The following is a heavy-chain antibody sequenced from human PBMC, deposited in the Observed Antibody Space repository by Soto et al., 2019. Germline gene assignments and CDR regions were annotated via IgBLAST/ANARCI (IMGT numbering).Heavy chain of an antibody. CDR1: GYTFSDFD. D-gene: IGHD3-16*01. CDR3: ARGNPFNYAGFDV. CDR2: MNAKSGDT. Sequence: QAHLEQSGAEVKRPGASVKVSCKDSGYTFSDFDLNWLRQDSGQGPAWMGWMNAKSGDTFFAQRFQGRFNMTWDTSMSTAYMEVGSLTSDDTAMYYCARGNPFNYAGFDVWGQGTTVAVSS. J-gene: IGHJ6*02. V-gene: IGHV1-8*01.